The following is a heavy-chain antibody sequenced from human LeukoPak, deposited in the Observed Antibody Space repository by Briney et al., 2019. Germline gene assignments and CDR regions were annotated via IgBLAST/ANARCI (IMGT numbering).Heavy chain of an antibody. D-gene: IGHD5-24*01. V-gene: IGHV4-59*08. CDR3: ARKDGYNSYYFDY. Sequence: SGTLSLTCTVSGGSISSHYWSWIRQPPGKGLEWIGYIYYSGSTNYNPSLKSRVTISVDTSKNQFSLKLSSVTAADTAVYYCARKDGYNSYYFDYWGQGTLVTVSS. CDR1: GGSISSHY. J-gene: IGHJ4*02. CDR2: IYYSGST.